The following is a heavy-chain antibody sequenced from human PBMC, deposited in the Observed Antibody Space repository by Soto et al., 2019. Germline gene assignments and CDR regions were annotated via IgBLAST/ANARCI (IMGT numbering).Heavy chain of an antibody. CDR2: IIPILGIA. CDR3: ARTGSSGWYYFDY. D-gene: IGHD6-19*01. V-gene: IGHV1-69*02. Sequence: SVKVSCKASGGTFSSYTISWVRQAPGQGLEWMGRIIPILGIANYAQKFQGRVTITADKSTSTAYMELSSLRSEDTAVYYCARTGSSGWYYFDYWGQGTLVTVSS. J-gene: IGHJ4*02. CDR1: GGTFSSYT.